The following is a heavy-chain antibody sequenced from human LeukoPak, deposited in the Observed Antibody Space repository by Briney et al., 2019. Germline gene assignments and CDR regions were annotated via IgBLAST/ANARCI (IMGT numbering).Heavy chain of an antibody. CDR3: ARIPYSSGWHFHY. CDR1: GGSISSSSYY. J-gene: IGHJ4*02. V-gene: IGHV4-39*01. CDR2: IYYSGST. Sequence: SETLSLTCTVSGGSISSSSYYWGWIRQPPGKGLEWIGSIYYSGSTYYNPSLKSRVTISVDTSKNQFSLKLSSVTAADTAVYYCARIPYSSGWHFHYWGQGTLVTVSS. D-gene: IGHD6-19*01.